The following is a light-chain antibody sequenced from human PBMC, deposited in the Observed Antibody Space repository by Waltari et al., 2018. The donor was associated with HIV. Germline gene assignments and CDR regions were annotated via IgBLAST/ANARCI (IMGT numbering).Light chain of an antibody. CDR1: STNIGSNY. J-gene: IGLJ3*02. CDR2: WNS. CDR3: ASWDDSLSGWV. V-gene: IGLV1-47*01. Sequence: SVLTQPPSASRTPGQRVTISCSGSSTNIGSNYVYWYQYFPGATPKLLIYWNSQRPSGVPDRFSGSKSGTSASLAISGLRPEDETDYYCASWDDSLSGWVFGGGTKVTVL.